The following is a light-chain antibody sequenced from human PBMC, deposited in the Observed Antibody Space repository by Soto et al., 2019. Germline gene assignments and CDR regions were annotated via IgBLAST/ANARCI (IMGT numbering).Light chain of an antibody. J-gene: IGKJ1*01. Sequence: DIVLTQSPLSLPVTPGEPASISCRSSQSLLHSNGNIYLDWYLQKPGQSPQLLIYLGSIRASGVPERFSGSRSGTDFTVKITRVEAEDVGVYYCTQAIHAPRTFGLGTKVEIE. CDR1: QSLLHSNGNIY. CDR3: TQAIHAPRT. CDR2: LGS. V-gene: IGKV2-28*01.